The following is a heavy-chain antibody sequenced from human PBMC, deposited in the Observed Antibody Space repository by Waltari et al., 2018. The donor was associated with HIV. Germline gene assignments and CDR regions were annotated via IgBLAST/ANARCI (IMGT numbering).Heavy chain of an antibody. D-gene: IGHD2-15*01. J-gene: IGHJ4*02. CDR2: IRGDSAVT. CDR1: GFTLSTHA. V-gene: IGHV3-23*01. CDR3: AKPTAPSCGRGLSCPSDY. Sequence: EVPLLESGGGLLQPAGPLIISCTAPGFTLSTHALPSLAPAPGKGGEWFSTIRGDSAVTNYADSVRGRVTISRDNSKSTLYLQMNSLRADDTGVYFCAKPTAPSCGRGLSCPSDYWGQGTLVTVSS.